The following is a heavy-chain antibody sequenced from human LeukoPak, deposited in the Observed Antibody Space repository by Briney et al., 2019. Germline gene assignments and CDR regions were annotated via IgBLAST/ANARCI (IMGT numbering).Heavy chain of an antibody. J-gene: IGHJ6*02. CDR2: IKSKAGGGTT. CDR3: ARDQAGGSYWNYYYGMDV. CDR1: GFTFVHAW. D-gene: IGHD1-26*01. V-gene: IGHV3-15*01. Sequence: GGSLRLSCAASGFTFVHAWMSWVRQAPGKGLEWIGRIKSKAGGGTTDYAAPVKGRFTISRDDSKDTLFLQMNSLKTGDTAVYYCARDQAGGSYWNYYYGMDVWGQGTTDTVSS.